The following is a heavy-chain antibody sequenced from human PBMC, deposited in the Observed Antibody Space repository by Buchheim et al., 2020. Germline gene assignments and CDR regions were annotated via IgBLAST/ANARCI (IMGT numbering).Heavy chain of an antibody. CDR3: AGGWYYFDY. CDR2: ISYNGNEI. J-gene: IGHJ4*02. CDR1: GLTFSAYG. Sequence: QVQLVESGGGEVQPGRSLRLSCAGSGLTFSAYGMHWVRQAPGKGLVWLAVISYNGNEIYFADSVKVLFTISRDHSKNTLYLQMNSLRAEDTAVYYCAGGWYYFDYWGQGTL. D-gene: IGHD6-19*01. V-gene: IGHV3-30*03.